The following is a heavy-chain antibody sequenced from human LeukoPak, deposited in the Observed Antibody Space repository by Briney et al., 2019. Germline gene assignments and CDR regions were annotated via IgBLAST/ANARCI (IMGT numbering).Heavy chain of an antibody. V-gene: IGHV3-23*01. Sequence: PGGSLRLSCAASGFTISTYAVNWVRPAPGKGLEWVSAISIRSGTKYYADSVKGRFSISRDNSKNTLYLRMNSLRAEDTAIYYCAKDRNAWATNFASWGQGTLVTVSA. D-gene: IGHD5-24*01. J-gene: IGHJ4*02. CDR1: GFTISTYA. CDR3: AKDRNAWATNFAS. CDR2: ISIRSGTK.